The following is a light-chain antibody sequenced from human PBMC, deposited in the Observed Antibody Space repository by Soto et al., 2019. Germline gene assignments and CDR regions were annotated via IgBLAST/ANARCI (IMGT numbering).Light chain of an antibody. CDR1: QDIVNW. V-gene: IGKV1-5*01. J-gene: IGKJ1*01. CDR2: DAS. Sequence: DIQMTQSPSTLSASVGDRVTITCRASQDIVNWLAWYQHTPGKAPQLLIFDASTLQSGVPSRFIGSASGTEFTLTINNLQPDDLGTYFCQQYNSYPGTFGQGTKVEIK. CDR3: QQYNSYPGT.